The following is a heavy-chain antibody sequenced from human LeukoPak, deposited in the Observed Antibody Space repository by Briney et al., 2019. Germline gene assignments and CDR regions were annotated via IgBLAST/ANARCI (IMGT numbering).Heavy chain of an antibody. D-gene: IGHD5-12*01. V-gene: IGHV3-30-3*01. CDR1: GFTFSSYA. J-gene: IGHJ4*02. CDR2: ISYDGSNK. CDR3: AKGYSGYDYFDY. Sequence: GGSLRLSCAASGFTFSSYAMHWVRQAPGKGLEWVAIISYDGSNKYYADSVKGRFTISRDNSKNTLYLQMNSLRAEDTAVYYRAKGYSGYDYFDYWGQGTLVTVSS.